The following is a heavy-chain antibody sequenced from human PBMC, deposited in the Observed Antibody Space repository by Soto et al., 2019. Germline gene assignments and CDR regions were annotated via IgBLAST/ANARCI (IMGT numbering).Heavy chain of an antibody. D-gene: IGHD3-22*01. CDR3: ASSPRYDSSGYRFDY. CDR1: GFTVSSNY. CDR2: IYSGGGT. J-gene: IGHJ4*02. Sequence: LRLSCAASGFTVSSNYMIWVRQAPGKGLEWVSVIYSGGGTYYADSVKGRFTISRDNSKNTLYLQMNSLRAEDTAVYYCASSPRYDSSGYRFDYWGQGTLVTVSS. V-gene: IGHV3-53*01.